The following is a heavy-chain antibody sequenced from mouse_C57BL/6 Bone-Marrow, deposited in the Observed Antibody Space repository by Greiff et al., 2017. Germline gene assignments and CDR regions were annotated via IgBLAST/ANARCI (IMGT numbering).Heavy chain of an antibody. Sequence: EVMLVESGAELVRPGASVKLSCTASGFNIKDDYMHWVKQRPEQGLEWIGWIDPENGDTEYASKFQGKATITADTSSNTAYLQLSSLTSEDTAVYYCTYYYGSSWYFDVWGTGTTVTVSS. CDR2: IDPENGDT. J-gene: IGHJ1*03. D-gene: IGHD1-1*01. V-gene: IGHV14-4*01. CDR3: TYYYGSSWYFDV. CDR1: GFNIKDDY.